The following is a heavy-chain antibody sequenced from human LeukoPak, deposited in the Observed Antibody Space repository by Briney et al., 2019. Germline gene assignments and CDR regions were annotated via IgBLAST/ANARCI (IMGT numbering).Heavy chain of an antibody. CDR2: IKPDGSDK. CDR3: ATISAQTFDI. Sequence: GGSLILSCVGSGFSFRSHWVNWVRQSPGKGLEWVANIKPDGSDKYYVDSARGRFTVSRDNAKNSAFLQMNSLRAEDTAIYYCATISAQTFDIWGQGTLVSVSS. D-gene: IGHD5-24*01. J-gene: IGHJ3*02. CDR1: GFSFRSHW. V-gene: IGHV3-7*01.